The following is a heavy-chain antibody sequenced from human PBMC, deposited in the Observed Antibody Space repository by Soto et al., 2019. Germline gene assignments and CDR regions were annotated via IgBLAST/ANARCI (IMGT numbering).Heavy chain of an antibody. Sequence: SETLSLTCSVSGGSISSGYWSWIRQPPGKGLEWIGEINHSGSTNYNPSLKSRVTISVDTSKNQFSLKLSSVTAADTAVYYCARRSAAGPWGQGTLVTVSS. V-gene: IGHV4-34*01. CDR1: GGSISSGY. CDR3: ARRSAAGP. D-gene: IGHD6-25*01. CDR2: INHSGST. J-gene: IGHJ5*02.